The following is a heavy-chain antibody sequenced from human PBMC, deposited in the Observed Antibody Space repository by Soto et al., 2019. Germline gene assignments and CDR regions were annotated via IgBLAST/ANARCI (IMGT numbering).Heavy chain of an antibody. D-gene: IGHD3-16*01. Sequence: QVQLLESGGGVVQPGRSLRISCAASGFTFSTYGMHWVRQAPGKGLEWVAVIWYDGSNIYYADSVKGRFTISRDNSQNTLWLQMNSLRAEDTAVYYCARDLRKGLYFDHWGQGTLVTVTS. CDR1: GFTFSTYG. J-gene: IGHJ4*02. CDR2: IWYDGSNI. CDR3: ARDLRKGLYFDH. V-gene: IGHV3-33*01.